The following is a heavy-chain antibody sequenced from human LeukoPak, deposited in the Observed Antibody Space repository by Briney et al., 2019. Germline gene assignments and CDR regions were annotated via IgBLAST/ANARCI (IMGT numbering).Heavy chain of an antibody. CDR2: IYYSGST. CDR1: GGSISSYY. Sequence: SETLSLTCTVSGGSISSYYWSWIRQPPGKGLEWIGYIYYSGSTNYNPSLKSRVTISVDTSKNQFSLKLSSVTAADTAVYYCARGCIGGSSTSCYAGHYYNGMDVWGQGTTVTVSS. V-gene: IGHV4-59*01. J-gene: IGHJ6*02. CDR3: ARGCIGGSSTSCYAGHYYNGMDV. D-gene: IGHD2-2*01.